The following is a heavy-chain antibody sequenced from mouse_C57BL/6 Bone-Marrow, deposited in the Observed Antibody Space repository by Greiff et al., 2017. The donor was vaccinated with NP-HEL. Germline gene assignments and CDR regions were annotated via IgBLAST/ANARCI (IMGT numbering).Heavy chain of an antibody. CDR3: TRGIYYEHDHMDH. CDR1: GFNIKDDY. D-gene: IGHD2-4*01. CDR2: IDPENGDT. V-gene: IGHV14-4*01. Sequence: VQLKQSGAELVRPGASVKLSCTASGFNIKDDYMHWVKQRPEQGLEWIGWIDPENGDTEYASKFQGKATITADTPSNTAYLQLSSLTSEDTAVFYCTRGIYYEHDHMDHWGKGTSLTVSS. J-gene: IGHJ4*01.